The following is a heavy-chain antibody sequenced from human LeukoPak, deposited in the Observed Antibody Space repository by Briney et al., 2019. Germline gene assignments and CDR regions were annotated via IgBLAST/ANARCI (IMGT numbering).Heavy chain of an antibody. CDR2: INTYGSTT. Sequence: GGSLRLSCAASGVTFSSYWMHWVRQAPGKGLVWVSLINTYGSTTTYADSVKGRFTVSRDNAKNTLYLQMTSLRAEDTAVYYCAKNDYGDYLPGDYWGQGTLVTVSS. V-gene: IGHV3-74*01. CDR3: AKNDYGDYLPGDY. J-gene: IGHJ4*02. D-gene: IGHD4-17*01. CDR1: GVTFSSYW.